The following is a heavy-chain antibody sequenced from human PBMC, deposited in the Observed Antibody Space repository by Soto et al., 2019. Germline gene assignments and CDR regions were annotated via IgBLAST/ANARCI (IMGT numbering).Heavy chain of an antibody. CDR1: GFTFSSYG. V-gene: IGHV3-23*01. CDR2: ISGSDDST. Sequence: GGSLRLSCAASGFTFSSYGMTWVRQAPGKGLEWVSVISGSDDSTHYADSVKGRFTISRDNSKNTLYLQMNSLRAEDTAVYYCTKGITGTDYYYGMDVWGQGTTVTVSS. J-gene: IGHJ6*02. D-gene: IGHD1-20*01. CDR3: TKGITGTDYYYGMDV.